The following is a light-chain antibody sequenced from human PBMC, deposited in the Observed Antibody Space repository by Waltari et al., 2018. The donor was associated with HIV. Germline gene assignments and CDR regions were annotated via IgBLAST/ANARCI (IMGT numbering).Light chain of an antibody. V-gene: IGKV3-11*01. J-gene: IGKJ4*01. CDR3: QQRHSGPLS. CDR1: LTIVNY. Sequence: EIALTQSPVDLSLSPGARATLSCRANLTIVNYLGWYQQKPGQGPSLLIYDASKRVTGGPVRLSGSGSGTDFMIIINNSQPEDSAVYYCQQRHSGPLSCGGGTKVEI. CDR2: DAS.